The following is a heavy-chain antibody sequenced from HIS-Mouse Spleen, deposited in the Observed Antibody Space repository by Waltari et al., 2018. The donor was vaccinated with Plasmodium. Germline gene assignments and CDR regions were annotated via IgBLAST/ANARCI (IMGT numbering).Heavy chain of an antibody. Sequence: QVQLQQWGAGLLKPSETLSLTCAVYGGSFSGYYWSWIRQPPGKGLEWIGEIKHSGSTKYNPYLQSRVTISVDTSKNQCSLKLSSVTAADTAVYYCASSGSGSYYYWGQGTLVTVSS. V-gene: IGHV4-34*01. CDR2: IKHSGST. CDR3: ASSGSGSYYY. CDR1: GGSFSGYY. J-gene: IGHJ4*02. D-gene: IGHD3-10*01.